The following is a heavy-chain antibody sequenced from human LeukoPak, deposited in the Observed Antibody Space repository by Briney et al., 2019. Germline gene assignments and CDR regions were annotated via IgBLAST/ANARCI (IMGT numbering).Heavy chain of an antibody. CDR2: ISSSGSTI. J-gene: IGHJ3*02. D-gene: IGHD2/OR15-2a*01. V-gene: IGHV3-48*03. CDR3: ARDLFLWGAFDI. CDR1: KVTFSSYE. Sequence: GGSLRLSCAASKVTFSSYEMNWVRQAPGKGLEWVPYISSSGSTIYYADPVKGRFTISRDNVKKSLYLQMNSLRAEDTAVYYCARDLFLWGAFDIWGQGTMVTVSS.